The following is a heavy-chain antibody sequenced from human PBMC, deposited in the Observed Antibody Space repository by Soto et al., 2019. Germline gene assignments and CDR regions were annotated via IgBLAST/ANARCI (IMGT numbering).Heavy chain of an antibody. CDR3: AKGNSWSPALVLDI. CDR2: ISGSAGST. D-gene: IGHD1-7*01. Sequence: GGSLRLSCSASGFTFRSYAMNWVRQAPGKGLEWVSAISGSAGSTYYADSVKGRFTISRDTSKNTLYLQMNSLRAEDTAVYYCAKGNSWSPALVLDIWGQGTMVTVSS. CDR1: GFTFRSYA. J-gene: IGHJ3*02. V-gene: IGHV3-23*01.